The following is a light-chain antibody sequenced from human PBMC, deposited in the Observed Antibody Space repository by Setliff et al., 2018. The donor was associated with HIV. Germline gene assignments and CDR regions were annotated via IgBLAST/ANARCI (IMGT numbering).Light chain of an antibody. J-gene: IGLJ1*01. V-gene: IGLV2-23*01. CDR3: CSNTGSNTYV. Sequence: ALAQPASVSGSPGQSITISCTGTSSDIGRYNLVSWYQQYPGKAPKPMIYQATKRPSGVSNRFSGSKSGNTASLTISGLQAEDEADYYGCSNTGSNTYVFGSGTKV. CDR1: SSDIGRYNL. CDR2: QAT.